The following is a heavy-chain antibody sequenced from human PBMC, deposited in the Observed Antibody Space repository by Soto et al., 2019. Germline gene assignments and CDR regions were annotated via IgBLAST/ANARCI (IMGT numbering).Heavy chain of an antibody. J-gene: IGHJ4*02. CDR3: ARGSNGWCYDY. CDR1: GFTFSSYA. Sequence: QVQLVESGGGVVQPGRSLRLSCAASGFTFSSYAMHWVRQAPGKGLEWVAVISYDGSNKYYAYSVKGRFTISRDNSKNTLYLQMNSLRAEDTVVYDCARGSNGWCYDYWGQGTRVTVSS. V-gene: IGHV3-30-3*01. CDR2: ISYDGSNK. D-gene: IGHD6-19*01.